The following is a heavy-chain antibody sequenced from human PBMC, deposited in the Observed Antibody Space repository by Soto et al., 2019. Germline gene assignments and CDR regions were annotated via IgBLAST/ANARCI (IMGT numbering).Heavy chain of an antibody. D-gene: IGHD2-15*01. CDR3: ARADMGLVARSFDV. CDR2: IYYSGST. Sequence: SETLSLTCTVSGGSISSYYWSWIRQPPGKGLEWIGYIYYSGSTNYNPSLKSRVTISVDTSKNQFSLKLSSVNAADTAVYHCARADMGLVARSFDVWGQGTTVTVSS. V-gene: IGHV4-59*01. CDR1: GGSISSYY. J-gene: IGHJ6*02.